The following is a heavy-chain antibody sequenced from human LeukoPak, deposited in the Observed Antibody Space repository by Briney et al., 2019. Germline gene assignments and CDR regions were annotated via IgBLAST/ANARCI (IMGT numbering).Heavy chain of an antibody. V-gene: IGHV1-69*06. CDR1: GGTFSSYA. CDR2: IIPIFGTA. Sequence: SVKVSCKASGGTFSSYAISWVRQAPGQGLEWMGGIIPIFGTANYAQKFQGRVTITADKSTSTAYMELSSLRSEDTAVYYCAAMYCSSTSCYANYFDYWGQRTLVTVSS. CDR3: AAMYCSSTSCYANYFDY. D-gene: IGHD2-2*01. J-gene: IGHJ4*02.